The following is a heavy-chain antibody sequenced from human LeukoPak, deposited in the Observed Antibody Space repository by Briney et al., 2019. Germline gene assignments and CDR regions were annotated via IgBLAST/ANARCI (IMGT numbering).Heavy chain of an antibody. CDR1: GGSFSGYY. CDR2: INHSGST. CDR3: ARRAAVTKTSGYFQH. D-gene: IGHD6-19*01. V-gene: IGHV4-34*01. J-gene: IGHJ1*01. Sequence: SETLSLTCAVYGGSFSGYYWSWIRQPPGKGLEWIGEINHSGSTNYNPSLKSRVTISVDTSKNQFSLRLSSVTAADTAVYYCARRAAVTKTSGYFQHWGQGTLVTVSS.